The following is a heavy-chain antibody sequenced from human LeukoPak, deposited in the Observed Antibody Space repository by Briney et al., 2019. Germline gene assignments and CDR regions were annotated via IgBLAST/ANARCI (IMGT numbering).Heavy chain of an antibody. Sequence: ASVKVSCKASGYTFTSYYMHWVRQAPGQGLEWMGIINPIGGSTNYAQKFQGRVTMTRDTSTSTVYMELSSLRSEDTAVYYCARDIHFGYYDSSGLLGNWGQGTLVTVSS. CDR3: ARDIHFGYYDSSGLLGN. CDR1: GYTFTSYY. V-gene: IGHV1-46*01. CDR2: INPIGGST. J-gene: IGHJ4*02. D-gene: IGHD3-22*01.